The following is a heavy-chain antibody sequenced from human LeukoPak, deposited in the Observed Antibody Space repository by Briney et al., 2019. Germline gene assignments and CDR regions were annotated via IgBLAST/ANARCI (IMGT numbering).Heavy chain of an antibody. CDR2: IIPISGTT. CDR1: GGTFTSYA. V-gene: IGHV1-69*15. Sequence: SVKVSCKTSGGTFTSYAITWVRQSPGQGLEWMGKIIPISGTTNYAQKFQGRVTFTADESTSTAYMELSSLRSEDTALYYCARKLRLGGNWFDPWGQGTLVTVSS. J-gene: IGHJ5*02. D-gene: IGHD1-26*01. CDR3: ARKLRLGGNWFDP.